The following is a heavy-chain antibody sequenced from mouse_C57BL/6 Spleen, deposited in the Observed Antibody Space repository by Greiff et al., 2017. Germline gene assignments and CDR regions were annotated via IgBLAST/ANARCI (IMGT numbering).Heavy chain of an antibody. D-gene: IGHD1-1*01. CDR1: GFTFSDYY. Sequence: EVMLVESGGGLVQPGGSLKLSCAASGFTFSDYYMYWVRQTPEKRLEWVAYISNGGGSTYYPDTVKGRFTISRDNAKNTLYLQMSRLKSEDTAMYYCARHGVYYGSSYWYFDVWGTGTTVTVSS. CDR2: ISNGGGST. CDR3: ARHGVYYGSSYWYFDV. J-gene: IGHJ1*03. V-gene: IGHV5-12*01.